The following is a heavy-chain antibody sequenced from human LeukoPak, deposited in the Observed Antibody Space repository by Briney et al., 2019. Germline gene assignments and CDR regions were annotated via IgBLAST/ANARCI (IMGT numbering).Heavy chain of an antibody. CDR3: ARDYFHTSGSVSSIYGLDV. CDR2: MNTNSGNT. CDR1: GGTFSSYT. V-gene: IGHV1-8*02. D-gene: IGHD3-22*01. J-gene: IGHJ6*02. Sequence: ASVKVSCKASGGTFSSYTISWVRQATGQGLEWMGWMNTNSGNTGFAPKFQGRVTMTRDTSKGTAYMELRSLRSEDTAVYYCARDYFHTSGSVSSIYGLDVWGQGTMVTVSS.